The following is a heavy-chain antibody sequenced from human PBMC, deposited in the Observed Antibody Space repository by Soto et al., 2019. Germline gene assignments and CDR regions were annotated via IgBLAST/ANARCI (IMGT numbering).Heavy chain of an antibody. CDR2: IYYSGST. J-gene: IGHJ1*01. D-gene: IGHD5-18*01. Sequence: SETLSVTCTVSGGSISSYYWSWIRQPPGKGLEWIGYIYYSGSTNYNPSLKSRVTISVDTSKNQFSLKLSSVTAADTAVYYVARDQGYGSPFADCGQGTLVTVYS. V-gene: IGHV4-59*01. CDR3: ARDQGYGSPFAD. CDR1: GGSISSYY.